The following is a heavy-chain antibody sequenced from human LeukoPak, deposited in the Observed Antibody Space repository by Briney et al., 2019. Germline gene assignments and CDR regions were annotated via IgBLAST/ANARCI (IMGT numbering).Heavy chain of an antibody. J-gene: IGHJ3*02. CDR1: GGSFSGYY. Sequence: KSSETLSLTCAVYGGSFSGYYWSWIRQPPGKGLEWIGEINHSGSTSYNPSLKSRVTISVDTSKKQISLKLSSVTAADTAMYYCARLQRITMNAFDIWGQGTMVTVSS. CDR3: ARLQRITMNAFDI. CDR2: INHSGST. V-gene: IGHV4-34*01. D-gene: IGHD3-22*01.